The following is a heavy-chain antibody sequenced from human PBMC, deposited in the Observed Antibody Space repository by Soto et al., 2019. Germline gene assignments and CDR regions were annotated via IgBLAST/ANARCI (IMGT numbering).Heavy chain of an antibody. CDR3: AGDRGIVGASDSDY. CDR1: GYTFTNYA. Sequence: QVQLVQSGAEVKKPGASVKVSCKASGYTFTNYAIHWVRQAPGQRLEWMGWINVGNGDTKYSRKIQVRDTITRDTSATTADRELSSLRSQDTAVYYCAGDRGIVGASDSDYWGRGTLVTVSS. CDR2: INVGNGDT. J-gene: IGHJ4*02. V-gene: IGHV1-3*01. D-gene: IGHD1-26*01.